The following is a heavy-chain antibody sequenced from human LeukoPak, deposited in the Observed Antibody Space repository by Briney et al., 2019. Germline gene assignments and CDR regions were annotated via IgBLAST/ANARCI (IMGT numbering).Heavy chain of an antibody. V-gene: IGHV3-7*04. CDR1: GFTFSSNW. Sequence: GGSLRLSCAASGFTFSSNWMSWVRQAPGKGLEWVANIKKDGSEKYYVESVKGRFTISRDNAKKSLYLQMNSLRAEDTAVYYCARGSGWYYYWGQGTLVTVSS. D-gene: IGHD6-19*01. CDR3: ARGSGWYYY. CDR2: IKKDGSEK. J-gene: IGHJ4*02.